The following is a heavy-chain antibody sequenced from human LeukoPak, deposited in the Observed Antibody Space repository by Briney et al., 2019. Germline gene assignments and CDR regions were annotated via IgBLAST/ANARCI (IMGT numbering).Heavy chain of an antibody. V-gene: IGHV3-23*01. CDR3: AKERGRRSYYVDYYYMDA. CDR2: ISGSGAGT. J-gene: IGHJ6*03. CDR1: GFTFSGYA. Sequence: PGGSLRLSCAASGFTFSGYAMSWVRQAPGKGLEWVSAISGSGAGTYYADSVKGRFTVSRDNSKNTLYLQMNSLRAEDTAVYYCAKERGRRSYYVDYYYMDAWGKGTTVTVSS. D-gene: IGHD1-26*01.